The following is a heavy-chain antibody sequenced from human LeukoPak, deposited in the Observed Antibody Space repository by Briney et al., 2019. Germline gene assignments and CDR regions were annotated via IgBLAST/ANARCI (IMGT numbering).Heavy chain of an antibody. CDR1: GGSISSYY. D-gene: IGHD4-17*01. Sequence: SETLSLTCTVSGGSISSYYWSWIRQPPGKGLEWIGYIYYSGSTNYNPSLKSRVTISVDTSKNQFSLKLSSVTAADTAVYYCARGRGYGDYVLGYWGQGTLVTVSS. CDR3: ARGRGYGDYVLGY. V-gene: IGHV4-59*12. J-gene: IGHJ4*02. CDR2: IYYSGST.